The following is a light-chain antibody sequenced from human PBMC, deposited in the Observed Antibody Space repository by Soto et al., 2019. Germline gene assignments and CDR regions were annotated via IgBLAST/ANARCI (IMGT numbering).Light chain of an antibody. Sequence: QSALTQPASVSGSPGQSITISCTGTSSDVGGYNYVSWYQQHPGKAPKLMIYDVSNRPSGVSNRFSGSKAGNTASLTISGLQAEAEADYYCSSYTSSSTLFGGGTPLTVL. CDR3: SSYTSSSTL. V-gene: IGLV2-14*01. CDR1: SSDVGGYNY. CDR2: DVS. J-gene: IGLJ2*01.